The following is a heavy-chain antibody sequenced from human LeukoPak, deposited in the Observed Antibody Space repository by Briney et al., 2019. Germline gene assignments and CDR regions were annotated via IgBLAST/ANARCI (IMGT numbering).Heavy chain of an antibody. D-gene: IGHD2-2*01. J-gene: IGHJ4*02. V-gene: IGHV3-7*05. Sequence: GGSLRLSCGASGFSFSSYWMSWVRQAPGKGLEWVANIKKDGSERNFAESVKGRFTISRDNAKNSLYLQMNSLRVEDTAVYYCASQTSDKAFDGWGQGTLVTVSS. CDR3: ASQTSDKAFDG. CDR1: GFSFSSYW. CDR2: IKKDGSER.